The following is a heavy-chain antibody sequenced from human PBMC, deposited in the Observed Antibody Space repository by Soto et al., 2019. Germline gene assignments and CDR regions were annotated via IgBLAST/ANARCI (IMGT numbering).Heavy chain of an antibody. J-gene: IGHJ6*02. CDR2: IKQDGSEK. Sequence: GGSLRLSCAASGFTFSSYWMSWVRQAPGKGLEWVANIKQDGSEKYYVDSVKGRFTISRDNAKNSLYLQMNSLRAEDTAVYDCARLYCSGGSCYYYYYYGMDVWGQGTTVTVSS. D-gene: IGHD2-15*01. V-gene: IGHV3-7*01. CDR3: ARLYCSGGSCYYYYYYGMDV. CDR1: GFTFSSYW.